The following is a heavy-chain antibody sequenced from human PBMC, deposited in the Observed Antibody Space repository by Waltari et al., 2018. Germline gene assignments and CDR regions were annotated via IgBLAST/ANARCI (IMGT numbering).Heavy chain of an antibody. V-gene: IGHV1-2*06. Sequence: QVQLVQSGADVKKPGASVKASCQASGYTFQVVYLPWVRQAPGQGLEWMGRINPNSGGTNFAQKFQGRVTITRDTSSSTVYMELTWLRYDDTAMYYCARDRSGLVIGESVYWGQGILVTVSS. CDR1: GYTFQVVY. CDR2: INPNSGGT. J-gene: IGHJ4*02. D-gene: IGHD3-22*01. CDR3: ARDRSGLVIGESVY.